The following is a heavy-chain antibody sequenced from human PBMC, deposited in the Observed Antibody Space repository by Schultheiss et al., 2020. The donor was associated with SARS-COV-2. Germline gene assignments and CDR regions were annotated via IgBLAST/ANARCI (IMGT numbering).Heavy chain of an antibody. CDR3: ARKNDARYFDS. J-gene: IGHJ4*01. Sequence: GGSLRLSCAASGFTFSSYWMHWVRQAPGKGLEWVSSISDHGDETTSADYLKGRFTISRDNSRNILHLQMNSLRVEDTAIYFCARKNDARYFDSWGQGTLVTVSS. D-gene: IGHD1-1*01. V-gene: IGHV3-74*03. CDR1: GFTFSSYW. CDR2: ISDHGDET.